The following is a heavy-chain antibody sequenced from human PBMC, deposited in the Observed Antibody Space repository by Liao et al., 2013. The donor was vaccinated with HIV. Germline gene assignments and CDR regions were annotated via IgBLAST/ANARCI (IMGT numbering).Heavy chain of an antibody. J-gene: IGHJ4*02. CDR3: ARDRGTSSWFGGGVDY. Sequence: QVHLQESGPGLVKPSETLSLTCTVSGGSISSYYWSWIRQSPGKGLEWIGYIQNSGNTNYNPSLKSRVSISVDTSKKQVSLKLTSVTAADTAIYYCARDRGTSSWFGGGVDYWGQGTLVTVSS. CDR1: GGSISSYY. D-gene: IGHD6-13*01. CDR2: IQNSGNT. V-gene: IGHV4-59*01.